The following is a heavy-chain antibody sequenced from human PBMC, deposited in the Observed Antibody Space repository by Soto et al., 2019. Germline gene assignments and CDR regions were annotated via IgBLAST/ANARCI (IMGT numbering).Heavy chain of an antibody. CDR1: GFTFSSYG. CDR2: ISYDGSNK. V-gene: IGHV3-30*18. D-gene: IGHD5-12*01. Sequence: PGGSLRLSCAASGFTFSSYGMHWVRQAPGKGLEWVAVISYDGSNKYYADSVKGRFTISRDNSKNTLYLQMNSLRAEDTAVYYCAKDGYSGYDIDYWGQGTLVTVSS. CDR3: AKDGYSGYDIDY. J-gene: IGHJ4*02.